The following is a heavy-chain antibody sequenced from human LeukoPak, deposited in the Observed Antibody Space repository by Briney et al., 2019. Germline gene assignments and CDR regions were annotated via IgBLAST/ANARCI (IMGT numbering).Heavy chain of an antibody. CDR3: AREYYDFWSGYRTHYYYYGMDV. D-gene: IGHD3-3*01. V-gene: IGHV3-11*01. J-gene: IGHJ6*02. Sequence: GGSLRLSCAASGFTFSDYYMSWIRQAPGKGLEWVSYISSSGSTIYYADSVKGRFTISRDNAKNSLYLQMNSLRAEDTAVYYCAREYYDFWSGYRTHYYYYGMDVWGQGTTVTVSS. CDR2: ISSSGSTI. CDR1: GFTFSDYY.